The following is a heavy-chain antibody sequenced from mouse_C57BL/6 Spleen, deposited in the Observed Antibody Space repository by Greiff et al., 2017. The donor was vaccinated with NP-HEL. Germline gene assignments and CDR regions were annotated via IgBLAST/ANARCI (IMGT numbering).Heavy chain of an antibody. CDR1: GYAFSSSW. CDR2: IYPGDGDT. CDR3: ASGDDGYPWFAY. D-gene: IGHD2-3*01. J-gene: IGHJ3*01. V-gene: IGHV1-82*01. Sequence: QVQLQQSGPELVKPGASVKISCKASGYAFSSSWMNWVKQRPGKGLEWIGRIYPGDGDTNYNGKFKGKATLTADKSSSTAYMQLSSLTSEDSAVYFCASGDDGYPWFAYWGQGTLVTVSA.